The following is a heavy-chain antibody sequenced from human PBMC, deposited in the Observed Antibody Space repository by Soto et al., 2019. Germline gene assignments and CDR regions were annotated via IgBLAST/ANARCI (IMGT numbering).Heavy chain of an antibody. CDR1: GGSISSGGYY. V-gene: IGHV4-31*03. D-gene: IGHD1-1*01. CDR2: IYYSGST. CDR3: ARDRRTGTGDYYYGMDV. J-gene: IGHJ6*02. Sequence: SETLSLTCTVSGGSISSGGYYWSWIRQHPGTGLEWIGYIYYSGSTYYNPSLKSRVTISVDTSKNQFYLKLSSVTAADTAVYYCARDRRTGTGDYYYGMDVWGQGTTVTVSS.